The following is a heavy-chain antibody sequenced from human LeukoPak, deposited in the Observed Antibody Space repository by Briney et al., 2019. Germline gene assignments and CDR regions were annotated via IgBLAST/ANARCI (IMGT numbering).Heavy chain of an antibody. V-gene: IGHV3-15*01. CDR3: TTTYHYDSSGYSLYY. CDR1: GFTFSNAW. J-gene: IGHJ4*02. Sequence: RPGGSLRLSCTGSGFTFSNAWMTWVRQAPGKGLEWVGRMKSKPAGGTIDYAAPVKGRFTISRDDSKNTLYLQMNSLKTEDTAVYYCTTTYHYDSSGYSLYYWGQGTLVAVSS. D-gene: IGHD3-22*01. CDR2: MKSKPAGGTI.